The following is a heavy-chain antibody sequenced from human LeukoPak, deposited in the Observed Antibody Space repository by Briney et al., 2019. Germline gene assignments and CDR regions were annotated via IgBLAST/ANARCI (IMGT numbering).Heavy chain of an antibody. CDR1: DGSISSSNYY. V-gene: IGHV4-39*01. J-gene: IGHJ5*02. D-gene: IGHD1-14*01. CDR3: ARLNKPGWFDP. Sequence: SETLSLTCTVSDGSISSSNYYWAWIRQPPGKGLEWIANIFYTGNTYYNPSLKSRVTISIDTSKNQFSLRLNSVTATDTAVYYCARLNKPGWFDPWGQGTLVTVSS. CDR2: IFYTGNT.